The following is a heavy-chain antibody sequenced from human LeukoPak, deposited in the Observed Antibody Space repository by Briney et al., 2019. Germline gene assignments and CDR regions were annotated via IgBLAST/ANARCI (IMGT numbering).Heavy chain of an antibody. V-gene: IGHV4-34*01. CDR1: GGSFSGYY. CDR3: ARGTTGTNSYFDY. Sequence: SETLSLTCAVFGGSFSGYYWSWIRQPPGKGLEWIGEINHSGSTNYNPSLKSRVTISVDTSKNQFSLKLSSVTAADTAVYYCARGTTGTNSYFDYWGQGTLVTVSS. CDR2: INHSGST. D-gene: IGHD1-1*01. J-gene: IGHJ4*02.